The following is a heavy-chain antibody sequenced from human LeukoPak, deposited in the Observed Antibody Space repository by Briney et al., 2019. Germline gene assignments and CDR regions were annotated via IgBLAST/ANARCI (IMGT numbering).Heavy chain of an antibody. J-gene: IGHJ5*02. CDR1: GYTFTSYY. Sequence: ASVKVSCKASGYTFTSYYMHWVRQAPGQGLEWMGWINPNSSGTNYAQKFQGRVTMTRDTSISTAYMELSRLRSDDTAVYYCARARVPAAIRGWFDPWGQGTLVTVSS. CDR2: INPNSSGT. V-gene: IGHV1-2*02. CDR3: ARARVPAAIRGWFDP. D-gene: IGHD2-2*01.